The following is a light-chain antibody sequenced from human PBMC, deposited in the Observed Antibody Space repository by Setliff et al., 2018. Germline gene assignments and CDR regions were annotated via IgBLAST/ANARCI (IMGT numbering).Light chain of an antibody. CDR2: DVS. CDR3: SSYASSSTLYV. Sequence: QSALAQPASVSGSPGQSITLSCTGTSSDVGGYNYVSWYQQHAGKAPKLMIYDVSNRPSGVSNRFSGSKSGNTASLTISGLQAEDEADYYCSSYASSSTLYVFGTGTKVTVL. CDR1: SSDVGGYNY. J-gene: IGLJ1*01. V-gene: IGLV2-14*03.